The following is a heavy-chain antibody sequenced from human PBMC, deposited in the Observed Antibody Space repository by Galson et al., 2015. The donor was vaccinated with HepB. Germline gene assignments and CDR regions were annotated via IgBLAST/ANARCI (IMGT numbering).Heavy chain of an antibody. CDR2: ISPTSTNI. J-gene: IGHJ5*02. CDR1: GFTFSSYN. CDR3: ARGSYASEGPVA. D-gene: IGHD2-2*01. Sequence: SLRLSCAATGFTFSSYNMNWVRQAPGKGLEWISFISPTSTNIHYADSVKGRFTISRDNAKNSLFLQMNSLRAEDTAVYYCARGSYASEGPVAWGQGALVTVSS. V-gene: IGHV3-48*01.